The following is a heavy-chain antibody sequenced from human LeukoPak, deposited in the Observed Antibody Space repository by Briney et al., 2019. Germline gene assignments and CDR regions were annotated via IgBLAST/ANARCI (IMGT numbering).Heavy chain of an antibody. CDR2: VSSDGGTT. CDR3: AKEGAVAGSMWFDL. CDR1: GLTFSSYG. Sequence: QAGGSLRLSCAASGLTFSSYGIHWVRQAPDKGLEWVTVVSSDGGTTYYTDSVKGRFTISRDNSKNTVYVQMNSLRAEDTAVYYCAKEGAVAGSMWFDLWGQGALVTVSS. V-gene: IGHV3-30*18. J-gene: IGHJ5*02. D-gene: IGHD6-19*01.